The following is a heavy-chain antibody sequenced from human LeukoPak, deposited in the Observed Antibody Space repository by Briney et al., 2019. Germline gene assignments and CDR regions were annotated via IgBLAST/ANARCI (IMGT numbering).Heavy chain of an antibody. CDR3: ASELRYFDWLSTPYFDY. Sequence: PGGSLRLSCAASGFTFSSYAMSWVRQAPGKGLEWVSAITGSGGSTYYADSVKGRFTISRDNAKNSLYLQMNSLRAEDTAVYYCASELRYFDWLSTPYFDYWGQGTLVTVSS. J-gene: IGHJ4*02. CDR2: ITGSGGST. D-gene: IGHD3-9*01. CDR1: GFTFSSYA. V-gene: IGHV3-23*01.